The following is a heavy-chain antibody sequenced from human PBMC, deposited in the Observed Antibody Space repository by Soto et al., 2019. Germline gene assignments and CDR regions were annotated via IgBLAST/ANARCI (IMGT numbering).Heavy chain of an antibody. CDR2: IWYDGSKK. Sequence: QVQLVESGGGVVQHGRSLRLSCAASGFTFSNYGMHWVRQAPGKGPEWVAVIWYDGSKKYYADSVKGRFTISRDNSKNTLYLQMNSLRAEDTAVYYCASALEAGDYWGQGTLVTVSS. D-gene: IGHD3-10*01. CDR3: ASALEAGDY. J-gene: IGHJ4*02. CDR1: GFTFSNYG. V-gene: IGHV3-33*01.